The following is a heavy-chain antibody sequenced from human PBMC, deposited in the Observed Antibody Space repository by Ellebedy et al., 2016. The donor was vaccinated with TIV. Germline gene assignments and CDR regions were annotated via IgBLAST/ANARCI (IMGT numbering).Heavy chain of an antibody. Sequence: GSLRLSCTVSGGSTSNSNCYWGWIRQPPGKGLEWIANIYYSGSTYYNPSLKSRVTISIDTSKNQFSLKLSSVTAADTAVYYCARGGTTKNAFDIWGQGTMVTVSS. CDR2: IYYSGST. CDR1: GGSTSNSNCY. D-gene: IGHD1-26*01. CDR3: ARGGTTKNAFDI. J-gene: IGHJ3*02. V-gene: IGHV4-39*07.